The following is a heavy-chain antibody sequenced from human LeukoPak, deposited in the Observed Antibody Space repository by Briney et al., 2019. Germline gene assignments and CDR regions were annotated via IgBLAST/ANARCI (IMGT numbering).Heavy chain of an antibody. V-gene: IGHV4-30-2*01. CDR2: IYHSGST. J-gene: IGHJ4*02. CDR3: ARDDCSGGSCYPRN. D-gene: IGHD2-15*01. Sequence: PSETLSLTCTVSGGSISSGGYYWSWIRQPPGKGLEWIGYIYHSGSTYYNPSLKSRVTISVDRSKNQFSLKLSSVTAADTAVYYCARDDCSGGSCYPRNWGQGTLVTVSS. CDR1: GGSISSGGYY.